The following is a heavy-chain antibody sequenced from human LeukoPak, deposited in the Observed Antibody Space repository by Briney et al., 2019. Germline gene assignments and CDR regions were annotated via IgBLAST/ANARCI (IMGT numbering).Heavy chain of an antibody. Sequence: ASVKVSCKASGYTFTGYYIHWVRQAPGQGLEWMGIINPSGGSTSYAQKFQGRVTMTRDMSTSTVYMELSSLRSEDTAVYYCARGTLYSGWSYYFDYWGQGSQVTVSS. CDR3: ARGTLYSGWSYYFDY. CDR1: GYTFTGYY. V-gene: IGHV1-46*01. J-gene: IGHJ4*02. D-gene: IGHD6-19*01. CDR2: INPSGGST.